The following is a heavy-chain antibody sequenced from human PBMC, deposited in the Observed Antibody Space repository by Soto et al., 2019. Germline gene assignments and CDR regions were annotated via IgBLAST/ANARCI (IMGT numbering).Heavy chain of an antibody. CDR1: GDSFTSYG. CDR2: SSGHHGNT. V-gene: IGHV1-18*04. J-gene: IGHJ4*02. Sequence: ASVKVSCKASGDSFTSYGISWDRQAPGQGPEWMGWSSGHHGNTNHPQSRQVGVTMTTDTSGNTAYMELRSLRSDDAAVYYCARHRFNYYDDTVYYYFDYWGQGTLVTVSS. D-gene: IGHD3-22*01. CDR3: ARHRFNYYDDTVYYYFDY.